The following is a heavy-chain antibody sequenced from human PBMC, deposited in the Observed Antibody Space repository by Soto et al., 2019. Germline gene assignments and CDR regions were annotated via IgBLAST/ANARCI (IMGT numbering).Heavy chain of an antibody. CDR1: GGSISSYY. Sequence: SETLSLTCTVSGGSISSYYWSWIRPPPGKGLEWIGYIYFSGGTNYNPSLKSRVTISVDTSKNQFSLKLSSVTAADTAVYYCARESRSWYGSIWDYWGQGTLVTVSS. CDR3: ARESRSWYGSIWDY. CDR2: IYFSGGT. V-gene: IGHV4-59*12. J-gene: IGHJ4*02. D-gene: IGHD6-13*01.